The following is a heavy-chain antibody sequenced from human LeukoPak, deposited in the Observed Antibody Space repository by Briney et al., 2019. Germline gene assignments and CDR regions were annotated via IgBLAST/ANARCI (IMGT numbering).Heavy chain of an antibody. J-gene: IGHJ4*02. CDR3: ARDRWLQSQRYFDY. CDR2: ISSSSFFI. CDR1: GFTFSTYT. V-gene: IGHV3-21*01. D-gene: IGHD5-24*01. Sequence: PGGSLRLSCVASGFTFSTYTMNWVRQAPGKGLEWVSSISSSSFFISYADSVKGRFTISRDNAKNSLYVQMDSLRAEDTAVYYCARDRWLQSQRYFDYWGQGILVTVSS.